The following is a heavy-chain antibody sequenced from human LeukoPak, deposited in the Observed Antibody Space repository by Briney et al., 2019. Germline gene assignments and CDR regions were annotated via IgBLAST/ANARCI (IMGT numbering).Heavy chain of an antibody. D-gene: IGHD3/OR15-3a*01. CDR3: ARDGLSQRMDV. J-gene: IGHJ6*02. Sequence: ASVKVSCKASGYTFTGHYMHWVRQAPGQGLEWKGWINLNSGGTNYAQKFQGRVTMTRDTSISTAYMELSRLRSDDTAVYYCARDGLSQRMDVWGQGTTVTVSS. CDR1: GYTFTGHY. V-gene: IGHV1-2*02. CDR2: INLNSGGT.